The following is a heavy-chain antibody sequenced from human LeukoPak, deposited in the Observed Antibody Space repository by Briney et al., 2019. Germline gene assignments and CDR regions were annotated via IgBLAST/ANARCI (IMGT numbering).Heavy chain of an antibody. CDR3: ARGPPPGDANGAFDI. D-gene: IGHD2-21*02. CDR1: GYSFTSYW. V-gene: IGHV5-51*01. J-gene: IGHJ3*02. CDR2: IYPGDSDT. Sequence: GESLKISCKGSGYSFTSYWIAWVRQMPGKGLEWMGIIYPGDSDTRYSPSFQGQVTISADKSISTAYLQWSSLKASDTAMYYCARGPPPGDANGAFDIWGQGTMVTVSS.